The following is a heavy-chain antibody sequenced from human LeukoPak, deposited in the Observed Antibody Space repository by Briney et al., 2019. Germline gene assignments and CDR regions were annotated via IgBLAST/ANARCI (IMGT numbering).Heavy chain of an antibody. CDR2: IYYSGST. D-gene: IGHD6-6*01. Sequence: SETLSLTCAVSGGSISSSNWWSWVRQPPEKGLEWIGEIYYSGSTNYNPSLKSRVTISVDTSKNQFSLKLSSVTAADTAVYYCARDVDGSSPWFDPWGQGTLVTVSS. CDR1: GGSISSSNW. V-gene: IGHV4-4*02. J-gene: IGHJ5*02. CDR3: ARDVDGSSPWFDP.